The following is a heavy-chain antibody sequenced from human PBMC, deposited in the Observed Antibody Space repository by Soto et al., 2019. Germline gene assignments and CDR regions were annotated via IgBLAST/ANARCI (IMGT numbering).Heavy chain of an antibody. CDR2: ISSTTNYI. CDR1: GFTFTSYS. CDR3: ARESEDLTSNFDY. Sequence: PGGSLRLSCAASGFTFTSYSMNGVRQAPGKGLEWVSSISSTTNYIYYGDSMKGRFTISRDNAKNSLYLEMNSLRAEDTAVYYCARESEDLTSNFDYWGQGTLVTVSS. J-gene: IGHJ4*02. V-gene: IGHV3-21*06.